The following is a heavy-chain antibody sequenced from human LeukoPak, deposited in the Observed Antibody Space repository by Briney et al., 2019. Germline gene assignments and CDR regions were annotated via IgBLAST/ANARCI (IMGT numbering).Heavy chain of an antibody. Sequence: GASVKVSCKASGCTFSSYAISWVRQAPGQGLEWMGGIIPIFGTANYAQKFQGRVTITADKSTSTAYMELSSLRSEDTAVYYCARTRSSSSSWYGQFDYWGQGTLVTVSS. V-gene: IGHV1-69*06. CDR2: IIPIFGTA. CDR1: GCTFSSYA. D-gene: IGHD6-13*01. CDR3: ARTRSSSSSWYGQFDY. J-gene: IGHJ4*02.